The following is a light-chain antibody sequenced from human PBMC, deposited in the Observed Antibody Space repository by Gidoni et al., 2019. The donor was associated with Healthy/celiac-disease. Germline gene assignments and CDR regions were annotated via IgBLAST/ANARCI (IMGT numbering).Light chain of an antibody. Sequence: AIRMTKSPSSFSASTGDRVTITCRASQGISSYLAWYQQKPGKAPKLLIYAASTLQSGVPSRFSGSGSGTDFTLTISCLQSEDFATYYCQQYYSYPLEFGQGTKVEIK. CDR2: AAS. CDR3: QQYYSYPLE. V-gene: IGKV1-8*01. J-gene: IGKJ1*01. CDR1: QGISSY.